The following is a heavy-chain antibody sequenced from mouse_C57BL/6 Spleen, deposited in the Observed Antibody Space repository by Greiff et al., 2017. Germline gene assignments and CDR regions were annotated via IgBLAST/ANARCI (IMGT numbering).Heavy chain of an antibody. J-gene: IGHJ3*01. CDR2: ISSGSSTI. CDR3: ANDGYYAWFAY. Sequence: EVKLMESGGGLVKPGGSLKLSCAASGFTFSDYGMHWVRQAPEKGLEWVAYISSGSSTIYYADTVKGRFTISRDNAKNTLFLQMTSLRSEDTAMYYCANDGYYAWFAYWGQGTLVTVSA. CDR1: GFTFSDYG. V-gene: IGHV5-17*01. D-gene: IGHD2-3*01.